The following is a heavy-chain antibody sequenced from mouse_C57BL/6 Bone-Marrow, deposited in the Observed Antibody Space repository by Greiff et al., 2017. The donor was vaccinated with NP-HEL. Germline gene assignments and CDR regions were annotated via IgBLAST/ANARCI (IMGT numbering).Heavy chain of an antibody. Sequence: DVMLVESGGDLVKPGGSLKLSCAASGFTFSSYGMSWVRQTPDKRLEWVATISSGGSYTYYPDSVTGRFTLSRDNAKHTLYMQMSSLKSEDTAMYYCARRGTTVVALYYGYPYYFDYWGQGTTLTVSS. CDR2: ISSGGSYT. CDR3: ARRGTTVVALYYGYPYYFDY. D-gene: IGHD1-1*01. J-gene: IGHJ2*01. V-gene: IGHV5-6*02. CDR1: GFTFSSYG.